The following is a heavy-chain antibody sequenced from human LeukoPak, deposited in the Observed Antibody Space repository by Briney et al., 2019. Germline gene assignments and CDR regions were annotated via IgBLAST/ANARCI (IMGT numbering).Heavy chain of an antibody. CDR1: GGSISSGGYY. D-gene: IGHD6-19*01. CDR2: IYYSGST. CDR3: ARRGSSGWSEVWYFDY. Sequence: PSQTLSLTCTVSGGSISSGGYYWSWIRQHPGKGLEWIGYIYYSGSTNYNPSLKSRVTISVDTSKNQFSLKLTSVTAADTAVYYCARRGSSGWSEVWYFDYWGQGTLVTVSS. V-gene: IGHV4-31*03. J-gene: IGHJ4*02.